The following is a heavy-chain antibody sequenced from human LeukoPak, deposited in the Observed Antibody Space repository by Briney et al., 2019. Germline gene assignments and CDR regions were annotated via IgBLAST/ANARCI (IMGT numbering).Heavy chain of an antibody. CDR1: GFTFSSYA. CDR3: AADSEGAFDI. J-gene: IGHJ3*02. Sequence: GRSLRLSCAASGFTFSSYAMHWVRQAPGKGLEWVAVISYDGSNKYYADSVKGRFTISTDNSKNTLYLQMNSLRAEDTAVYYCAADSEGAFDIWGQGTMVTVSS. V-gene: IGHV3-30-3*01. CDR2: ISYDGSNK.